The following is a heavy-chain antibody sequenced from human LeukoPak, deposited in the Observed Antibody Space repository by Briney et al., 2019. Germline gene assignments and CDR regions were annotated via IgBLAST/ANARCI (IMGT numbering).Heavy chain of an antibody. D-gene: IGHD3-9*01. J-gene: IGHJ6*03. Sequence: GGSLRLSCAASGFTLSNFWMSWVRQAPGKGLEWVANIKQDGREEYYVDSVKGRFTISRDNARNSLFLQMNSLRAEDTAVYYCAKQGRDWLRDYYYYMDVWGKGTTVTISS. V-gene: IGHV3-7*03. CDR2: IKQDGREE. CDR1: GFTLSNFW. CDR3: AKQGRDWLRDYYYYMDV.